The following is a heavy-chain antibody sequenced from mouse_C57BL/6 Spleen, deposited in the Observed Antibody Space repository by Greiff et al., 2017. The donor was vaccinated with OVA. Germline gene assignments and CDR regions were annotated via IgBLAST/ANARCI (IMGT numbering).Heavy chain of an antibody. CDR3: ARGGEDYYAMDY. J-gene: IGHJ4*01. CDR1: GYAFSSSW. CDR2: IYPGDGDT. Sequence: VKLMESGPELVKPGASVKISCKASGYAFSSSWMNWVKQRPGKGLEWIGRIYPGDGDTNYNGKFKGKATLTADKSSSTAYMQLSSLTSEDSAVYFCARGGEDYYAMDYWGQGTSVTVSS. V-gene: IGHV1-82*01.